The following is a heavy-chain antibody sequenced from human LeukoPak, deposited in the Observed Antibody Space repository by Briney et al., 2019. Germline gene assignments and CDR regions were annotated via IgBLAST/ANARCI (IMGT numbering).Heavy chain of an antibody. CDR2: INPNSGGA. Sequence: ASVKVSCEASGYTFTGYYMHWVRQAPGQGLEWMGWINPNSGGAKYAQKFQDRVTMTRDTSISTAYMGLSRLRSDDTAVYYCAKGRVVAGSKSLTYHWLDPWGQGTLVTVSS. CDR1: GYTFTGYY. J-gene: IGHJ5*02. CDR3: AKGRVVAGSKSLTYHWLDP. V-gene: IGHV1-2*02. D-gene: IGHD6-19*01.